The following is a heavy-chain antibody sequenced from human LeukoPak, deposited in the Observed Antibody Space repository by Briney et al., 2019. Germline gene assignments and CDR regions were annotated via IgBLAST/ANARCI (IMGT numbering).Heavy chain of an antibody. J-gene: IGHJ4*02. CDR2: ISSSGSTI. Sequence: GGSLRLSCAASGFTFSDYYMSWIRQAPGKGLEWVSYISSSGSTIYYADSVKGRFTISGDNAKNSLYLQMNSLRAEDTAVYYCARGYYDFWSGYPFDYWGQGTLVTVSS. CDR1: GFTFSDYY. D-gene: IGHD3-3*01. V-gene: IGHV3-11*04. CDR3: ARGYYDFWSGYPFDY.